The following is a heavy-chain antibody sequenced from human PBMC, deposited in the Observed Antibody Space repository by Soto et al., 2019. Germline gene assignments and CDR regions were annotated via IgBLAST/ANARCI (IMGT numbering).Heavy chain of an antibody. CDR1: GGSINIGGFY. D-gene: IGHD5-18*01. CDR2: IYHSGST. Sequence: QVQLQESGPGLVKPSQTLSLTCTVSGGSINIGGFYWSWVRQHPGKGLEWIGYIYHSGSTYYNPSLKSRVTISEDRSKNQFSLKLSSVTAADTAVYYCARRGFSYGGGYFDLWGRGTLVTVSS. CDR3: ARRGFSYGGGYFDL. V-gene: IGHV4-31*03. J-gene: IGHJ2*01.